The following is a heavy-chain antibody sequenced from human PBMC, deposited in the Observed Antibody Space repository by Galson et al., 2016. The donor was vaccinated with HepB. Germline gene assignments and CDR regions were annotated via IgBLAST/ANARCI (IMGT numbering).Heavy chain of an antibody. V-gene: IGHV3-7*03. Sequence: SLRLSCAASRFTFSTYWMTWVRQAPGKGLEWVANIKRDGSEEHFADSVRGRFTVSRDNAKNSLYLQMNNLRVEDTAVYYCARDFSPVHSSGFHLDAFDIWGQGTMVTVSS. CDR1: RFTFSTYW. CDR2: IKRDGSEE. CDR3: ARDFSPVHSSGFHLDAFDI. J-gene: IGHJ3*02. D-gene: IGHD3-22*01.